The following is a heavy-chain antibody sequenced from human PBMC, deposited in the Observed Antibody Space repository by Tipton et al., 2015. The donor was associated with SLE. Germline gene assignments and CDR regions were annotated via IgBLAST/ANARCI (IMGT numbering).Heavy chain of an antibody. CDR1: GGSITSYY. Sequence: TLSLTCTVSGGSITSYYWSWIRQPPGKGLEWIGYMYYSGSTNYNPSLKSRVTIPVDTSKNQFSLKLNSVTAADTAVYYCARHRLDYDYVWGSYRYFDHWGQGTLVTVSS. J-gene: IGHJ4*02. D-gene: IGHD3-16*02. CDR3: ARHRLDYDYVWGSYRYFDH. CDR2: MYYSGST. V-gene: IGHV4-59*07.